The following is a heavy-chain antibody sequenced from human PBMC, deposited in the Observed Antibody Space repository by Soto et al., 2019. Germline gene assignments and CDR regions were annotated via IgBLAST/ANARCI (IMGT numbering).Heavy chain of an antibody. V-gene: IGHV4-61*01. J-gene: IGHJ5*02. CDR2: IYYSGST. D-gene: IGHD1-20*01. CDR1: GGSVSSGSYY. Sequence: SETLSLTCTVSGGSVSSGSYYWSWIRQPPGKELEWIGYIYYSGSTNFNPSLKSRVTISVNTSKNQFSLKLSSVTAADTAVYYCTRGKKGITGTTTWFDPWGQGTLVTVSS. CDR3: TRGKKGITGTTTWFDP.